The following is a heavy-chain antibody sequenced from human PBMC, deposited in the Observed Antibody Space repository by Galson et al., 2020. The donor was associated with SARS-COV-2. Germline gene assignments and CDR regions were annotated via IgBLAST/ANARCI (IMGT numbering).Heavy chain of an antibody. CDR1: GGSISSYY. CDR3: ARTPSHYVWGSDPVLWFDP. CDR2: IYYSGST. D-gene: IGHD3-16*02. J-gene: IGHJ5*02. V-gene: IGHV4-59*08. Sequence: ETSETLSLTCTVSGGSISSYYWSWIRQPPGKGLEWTGYIYYSGSTNYNPSLKSRVTISVDTTKNQYSLKLSSVTAADTAVYYCARTPSHYVWGSDPVLWFDPWGQGTLVTVSS.